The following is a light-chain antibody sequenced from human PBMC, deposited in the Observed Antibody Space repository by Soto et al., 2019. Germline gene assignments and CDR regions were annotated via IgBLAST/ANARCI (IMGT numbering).Light chain of an antibody. CDR2: EVY. CDR3: SSYVTTNVVV. Sequence: QSVLTQPPSASGSPGQSVTISCTGTRDDVGGYNYVSWFQHHPGKAPKLMIYEVYKRPSGVPARFSGSKSGNTASLTVSGLQAGDEAMYYCSSYVTTNVVVFGGGTQLTVL. CDR1: RDDVGGYNY. J-gene: IGLJ2*01. V-gene: IGLV2-8*01.